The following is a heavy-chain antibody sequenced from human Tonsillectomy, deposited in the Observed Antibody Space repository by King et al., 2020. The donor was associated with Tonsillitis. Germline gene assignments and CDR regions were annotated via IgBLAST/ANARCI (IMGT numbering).Heavy chain of an antibody. D-gene: IGHD6-19*01. CDR2: IKQDGSEK. J-gene: IGHJ4*02. Sequence: QLVQSGGGLVQPGGYLRLSCAVSGFTFSGFWMTWVRQAPAKGLEGLSNIKQDGSEKYYVESVKGRFTISRDNAKNSLYLQMNSLTAEDMAVYYCARGGWYPDYWGQGTLVTVSS. V-gene: IGHV3-7*03. CDR1: GFTFSGFW. CDR3: ARGGWYPDY.